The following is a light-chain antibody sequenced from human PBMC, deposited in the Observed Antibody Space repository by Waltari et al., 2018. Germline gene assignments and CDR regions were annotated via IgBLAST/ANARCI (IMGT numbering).Light chain of an antibody. J-gene: IGKJ2*01. CDR2: RVS. CDR3: MQGTHWPYT. CDR1: QSLVHSDGNTH. V-gene: IGKV2-30*02. Sequence: DVVMTQSPLSLSVTLGQAASIHCNSSQSLVHSDGNTHLNWFQQRPGQSPRRLIYRVSNRDSGVPDRFSGSGSGTDFTLKINKVEAEDVGIYYCMQGTHWPYTFGQGTKLDIK.